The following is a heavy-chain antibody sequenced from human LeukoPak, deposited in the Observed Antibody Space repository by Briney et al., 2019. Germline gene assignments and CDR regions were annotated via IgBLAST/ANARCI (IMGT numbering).Heavy chain of an antibody. CDR2: IIPIFGTA. J-gene: IGHJ6*02. CDR3: ARGGDCYSCGSYYYGMDV. V-gene: IGHV1-69*13. D-gene: IGHD2-21*02. Sequence: SVKVSCKASGATFSSYAISWVRQAPGQGLEWMGGIIPIFGTANYAQKFQGRVTITADESTSTAYMELSSLRSEDTAMYYCARGGDCYSCGSYYYGMDVWGQGTTVTVSS. CDR1: GATFSSYA.